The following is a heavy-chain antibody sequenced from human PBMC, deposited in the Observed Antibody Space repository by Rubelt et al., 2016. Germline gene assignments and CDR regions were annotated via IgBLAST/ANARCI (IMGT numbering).Heavy chain of an antibody. CDR2: ISAYNGNT. Sequence: VKVSCKASGYTFTSYGITWVRQAPGQGLQWMGWISAYNGNTNYAQKLQDRVTMTTDTSTSTAYMELRSLRSDDTAVYYCARDSPVKYDDFWSGSLDYWGQGTLVTVSS. D-gene: IGHD3-3*01. V-gene: IGHV1-18*01. CDR1: GYTFTSYG. J-gene: IGHJ4*02. CDR3: ARDSPVKYDDFWSGSLDY.